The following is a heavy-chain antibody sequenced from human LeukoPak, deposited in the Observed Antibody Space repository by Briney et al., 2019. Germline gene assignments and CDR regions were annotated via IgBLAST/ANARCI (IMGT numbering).Heavy chain of an antibody. Sequence: PGRSLRLSCAASGFTFSSYGMHWVRQAPGKGLEWVAVISYDGSNKYYVDSVKGRFTISRDNSKNTLYLQMNSLRAEDTAVYYCAKAEFTHSSSWYAYWGQGTLVTVSS. D-gene: IGHD6-13*01. CDR1: GFTFSSYG. J-gene: IGHJ4*02. CDR2: ISYDGSNK. V-gene: IGHV3-30*18. CDR3: AKAEFTHSSSWYAY.